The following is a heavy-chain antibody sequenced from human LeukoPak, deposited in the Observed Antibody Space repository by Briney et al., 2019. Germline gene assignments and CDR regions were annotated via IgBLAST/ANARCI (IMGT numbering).Heavy chain of an antibody. Sequence: GGSLRLSCAASGFTFSSYAMHWVRQAPGKGLEWVAVISYDGSNKYYADSVKGRFTISGDNSKNTLYLQMNSLRAEDTAVYYCARGVGGYNYVVDYWGQGTLVTVSS. D-gene: IGHD5-24*01. V-gene: IGHV3-30-3*01. CDR1: GFTFSSYA. J-gene: IGHJ4*02. CDR2: ISYDGSNK. CDR3: ARGVGGYNYVVDY.